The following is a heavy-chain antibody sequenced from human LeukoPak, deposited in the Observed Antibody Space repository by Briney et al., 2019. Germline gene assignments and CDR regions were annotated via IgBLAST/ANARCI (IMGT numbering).Heavy chain of an antibody. CDR1: GYTFTGYY. D-gene: IGHD2-15*01. CDR3: ARGPSGCSGGSCYSDY. CDR2: INPNSGGT. J-gene: IGHJ4*02. V-gene: IGHV1-2*02. Sequence: ASVKVSCKASGYTFTGYYMHWVRQAPGQGLEWMGWINPNSGGTNYAQKFQGRVTMTRDTSISTAYMELSRLRSDDTAVYYCARGPSGCSGGSCYSDYWGQGTLVTVSS.